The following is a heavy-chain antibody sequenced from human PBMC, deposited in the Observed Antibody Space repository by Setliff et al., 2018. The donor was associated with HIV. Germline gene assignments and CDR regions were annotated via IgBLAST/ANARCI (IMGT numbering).Heavy chain of an antibody. Sequence: PSETLSLTCSVSAYSISSDYYWGWIRQSPGKGLEWIGSIFYNRSTYYNPSLVNRVIISVDTSKEQFYLKLSSVTAADTAVYYCARDNGSSGSYRYYFDYWGQGTLVTVSS. J-gene: IGHJ4*02. V-gene: IGHV4-38-2*02. CDR3: ARDNGSSGSYRYYFDY. D-gene: IGHD3-10*01. CDR1: AYSISSDYY. CDR2: IFYNRST.